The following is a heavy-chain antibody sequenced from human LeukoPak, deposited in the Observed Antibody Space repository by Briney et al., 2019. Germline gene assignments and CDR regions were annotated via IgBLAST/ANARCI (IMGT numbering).Heavy chain of an antibody. CDR2: INPSGGST. D-gene: IGHD3-9*01. CDR1: GYTFTSYA. CDR3: ARDIPISLTGYYNWFDP. J-gene: IGHJ5*02. Sequence: GASVKVSCKASGYTFTSYAMHWVRQAPGQGLEWMGIINPSGGSTSYAQKFQGRVTMTRDTYTSTVYMELSSLRSEDTAVYYCARDIPISLTGYYNWFDPWGQGTLVTVSS. V-gene: IGHV1-46*01.